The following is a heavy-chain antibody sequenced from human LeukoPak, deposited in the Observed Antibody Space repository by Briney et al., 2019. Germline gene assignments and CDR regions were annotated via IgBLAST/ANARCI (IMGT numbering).Heavy chain of an antibody. CDR2: IKQDGSEK. V-gene: IGHV3-7*01. CDR1: GFTFSSYW. D-gene: IGHD3-10*01. Sequence: GGSLRLFCAASGFTFSSYWMIWVRQAPGKGLEWVANIKQDGSEKYYVDSVKGRFTISRDNAKNSLYLQMNSLRAEDTAVYYCARDRGGMVRGVNNWFDPWGQGTLVTVSS. J-gene: IGHJ5*02. CDR3: ARDRGGMVRGVNNWFDP.